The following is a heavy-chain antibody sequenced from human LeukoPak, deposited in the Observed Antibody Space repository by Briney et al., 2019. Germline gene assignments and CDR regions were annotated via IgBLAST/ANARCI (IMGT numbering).Heavy chain of an antibody. V-gene: IGHV3-48*01. CDR3: ARPSGAVDY. J-gene: IGHJ4*02. D-gene: IGHD1-14*01. CDR1: GFTFSSYA. CDR2: ISSSSSTI. Sequence: GGSLRLSCAASGFTFSSYAMNWVRQAPGKGLEWVSYISSSSSTIYYADSVKGRFTISRDNAKNPLYLQMNSLRAEDTAVYYCARPSGAVDYWGQGTLVTVSS.